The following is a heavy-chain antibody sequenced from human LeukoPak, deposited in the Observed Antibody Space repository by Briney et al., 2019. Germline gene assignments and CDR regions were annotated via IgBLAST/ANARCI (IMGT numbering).Heavy chain of an antibody. J-gene: IGHJ4*02. Sequence: GGSLRLSCAASGFTFSSYAMHWVRQAPGKGLEWVAVISYDGSNKYYADSVKGRFTISRDNSKNTLYPQMNSLRAEDTAVYYCARAPDLIAVASYFDYWGQGTLVTVSS. V-gene: IGHV3-30-3*01. CDR1: GFTFSSYA. CDR2: ISYDGSNK. CDR3: ARAPDLIAVASYFDY. D-gene: IGHD6-19*01.